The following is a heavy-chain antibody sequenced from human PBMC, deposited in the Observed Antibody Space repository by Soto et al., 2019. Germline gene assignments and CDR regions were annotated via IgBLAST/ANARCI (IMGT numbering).Heavy chain of an antibody. V-gene: IGHV1-18*01. D-gene: IGHD2-15*01. CDR2: ISAYNGST. CDR3: ARFSGGSYNTYYFYYGMDV. J-gene: IGHJ6*02. CDR1: GYTFTSYG. Sequence: ASVEVSCQASGYTFTSYGVRWVRHAPVQARDWMGWISAYNGSTKYAQDLQGRVTMTTDTSTSTAYMELRSLRSDDTAVYYCARFSGGSYNTYYFYYGMDVWGQGTTVTVSS.